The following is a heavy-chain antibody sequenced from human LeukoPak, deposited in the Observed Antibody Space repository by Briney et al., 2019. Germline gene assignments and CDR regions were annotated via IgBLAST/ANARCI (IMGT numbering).Heavy chain of an antibody. J-gene: IGHJ4*02. Sequence: PGGSLRLSCAASGFTFSSYGMHWVRQAPGKGLEWVALISYDGSNKYYADSVKGRLTISRDNSKNTLYLQMNSLRAEDTAVYYCAKGTTMVRGVIITFDDWGQGTLVTVSS. CDR3: AKGTTMVRGVIITFDD. CDR2: ISYDGSNK. V-gene: IGHV3-33*05. CDR1: GFTFSSYG. D-gene: IGHD3-10*01.